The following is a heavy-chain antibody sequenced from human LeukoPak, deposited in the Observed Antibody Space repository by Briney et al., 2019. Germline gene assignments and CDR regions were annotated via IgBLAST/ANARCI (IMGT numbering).Heavy chain of an antibody. J-gene: IGHJ4*02. CDR1: GFTFSSYE. CDR3: ARGVGYSGYVDY. Sequence: GGSLRLSCAAAGFTFSSYEMNWVRQAPGKWLEWVSYISSGGSTMYYADSVKGRFTISRDNAKNSLYLQMNSLRAEDTAVYYCARGVGYSGYVDYWGQGTLVTVSS. V-gene: IGHV3-48*03. D-gene: IGHD5-12*01. CDR2: ISSGGSTM.